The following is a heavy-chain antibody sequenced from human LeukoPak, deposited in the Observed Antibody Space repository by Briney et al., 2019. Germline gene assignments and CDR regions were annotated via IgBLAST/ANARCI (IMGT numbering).Heavy chain of an antibody. J-gene: IGHJ2*01. V-gene: IGHV3-21*01. Sequence: GGSLRLSCAASGFTFSRHSMNWVRQAPGRGLEWVSSSSTSSSYIYYADSVRGRFTISRDNARNSLYLQMNSLRAEDTAVYYCARDPENVSGSHSHFDLWGRGTLVTVSS. CDR3: ARDPENVSGSHSHFDL. CDR1: GFTFSRHS. D-gene: IGHD1-26*01. CDR2: SSTSSSYI.